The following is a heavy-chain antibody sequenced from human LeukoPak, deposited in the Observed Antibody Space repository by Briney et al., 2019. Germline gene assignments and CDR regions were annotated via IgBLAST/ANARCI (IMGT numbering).Heavy chain of an antibody. V-gene: IGHV1-18*01. CDR1: GYTFTSYC. CDR2: ISAYNGNT. J-gene: IGHJ6*02. D-gene: IGHD3-9*01. CDR3: ARENDIPGYYGMDV. Sequence: ASVKVSCKASGYTFTSYCISWVRQAPGQGLEWIGWISAYNGNTNYAQKLQGRVTMTTDTSTSTAYMELRSLRSDDTAVYYCARENDIPGYYGMDVWGQGTTVTVSS.